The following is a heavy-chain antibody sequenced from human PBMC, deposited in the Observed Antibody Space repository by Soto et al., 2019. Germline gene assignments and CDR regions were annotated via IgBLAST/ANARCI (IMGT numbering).Heavy chain of an antibody. CDR2: ISGSGGST. V-gene: IGHV3-23*01. Sequence: EVQLLESWGGLVQPGGSLRLSCAASGFTFSSYAMIWVSQAPGTGLEWVSAISGSGGSTDYADSVRGRCTNSRDNYKNTLNLQINSLSADDTAVYYCAKSDSICWYGNSDYWGQGSLVTVS. CDR1: GFTFSSYA. CDR3: AKSDSICWYGNSDY. D-gene: IGHD6-19*01. J-gene: IGHJ4*02.